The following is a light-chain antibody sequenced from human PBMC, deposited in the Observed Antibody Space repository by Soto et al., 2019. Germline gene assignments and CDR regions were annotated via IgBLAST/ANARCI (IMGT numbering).Light chain of an antibody. J-gene: IGLJ1*01. Sequence: QSALTQPASVSGSPGQAITISCTGTSSDVGAFNYVSWYQQHPGKAPKLMIYDVSYRPSGVSNRFSGSKSGNTASLTISGIQAEDEADYYCCSYTTSSTLYVFGTGTKLTVL. CDR1: SSDVGAFNY. V-gene: IGLV2-14*03. CDR2: DVS. CDR3: CSYTTSSTLYV.